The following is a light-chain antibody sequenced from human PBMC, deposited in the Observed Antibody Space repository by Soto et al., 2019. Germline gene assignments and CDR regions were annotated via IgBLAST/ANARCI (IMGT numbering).Light chain of an antibody. CDR2: DAS. V-gene: IGKV3-11*01. J-gene: IGKJ1*01. CDR1: QTVSNH. Sequence: EIVLTQSPATLSLSPGERATVSCRASQTVSNHLAWYQQKPGQAPRLLIYDASNRATDIPARFSGSGSGTDFTLTISSLEPEDFAVYYCQQRSNWPWTFGQGTKVEIK. CDR3: QQRSNWPWT.